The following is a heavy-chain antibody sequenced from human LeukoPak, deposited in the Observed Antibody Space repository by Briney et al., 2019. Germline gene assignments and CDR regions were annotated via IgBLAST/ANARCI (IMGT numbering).Heavy chain of an antibody. J-gene: IGHJ3*02. CDR2: INHSGST. CDR1: GGSFSGYY. V-gene: IGHV4-34*01. Sequence: SETLSLTCAVYGGSFSGYYWSWIRQPPGKGLEWIGEINHSGSTNYNPSLKSRVTMSVDTSKNQFSLRLSSVTAADTALYYCARSTIFGGNNAFDIWGQGTMVTVSS. D-gene: IGHD3-3*01. CDR3: ARSTIFGGNNAFDI.